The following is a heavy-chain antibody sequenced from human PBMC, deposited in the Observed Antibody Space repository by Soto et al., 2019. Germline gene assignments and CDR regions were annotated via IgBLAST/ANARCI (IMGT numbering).Heavy chain of an antibody. CDR2: IIPIFGTA. J-gene: IGHJ4*02. Sequence: VKVSCKASGGTFSSYAISWVRQAPGQGLEWMGGIIPIFGTANYAQKFQGRVTITADESTSTAYMELSSLRSEDTAVYYCATTGDRSDFHFDYWGQGTLVTVSS. CDR3: ATTGDRSDFHFDY. CDR1: GGTFSSYA. D-gene: IGHD3-10*01. V-gene: IGHV1-69*01.